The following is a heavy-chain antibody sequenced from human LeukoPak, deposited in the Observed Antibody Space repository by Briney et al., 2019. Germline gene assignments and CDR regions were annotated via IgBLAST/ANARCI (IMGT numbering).Heavy chain of an antibody. J-gene: IGHJ5*02. CDR1: GFAVSTNY. D-gene: IGHD6-19*01. V-gene: IGHV3-53*01. CDR2: IYSGGST. Sequence: GGSLRLSCAASGFAVSTNYMSWVRQAPGKGLEWVSVIYSGGSTYYADSVKGRFTISRDNSKNTVYLQMNSLRAEDTAVYYFARALTDSSGWWNNWFDPWGQGTLVTVSS. CDR3: ARALTDSSGWWNNWFDP.